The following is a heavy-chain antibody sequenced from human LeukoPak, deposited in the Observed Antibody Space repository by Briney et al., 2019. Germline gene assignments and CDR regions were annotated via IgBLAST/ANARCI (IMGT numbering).Heavy chain of an antibody. D-gene: IGHD5-12*01. CDR2: IYYSGST. Sequence: PSETLSLTCTVSGGSISSSSYYWGWIRQPPGKGLEWIGSIYYSGSTYYNPSLKSRVTISVDTSKNQFSLKLSSVTAADTAVYYCAREGGYSGYDQRYFDYWGQGTLVTVSS. CDR1: GGSISSSSYY. CDR3: AREGGYSGYDQRYFDY. V-gene: IGHV4-39*07. J-gene: IGHJ4*02.